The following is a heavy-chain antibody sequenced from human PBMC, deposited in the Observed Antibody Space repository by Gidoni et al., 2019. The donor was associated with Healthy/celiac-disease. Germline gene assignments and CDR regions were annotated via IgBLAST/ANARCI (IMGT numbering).Heavy chain of an antibody. CDR1: GFTFRSYG. J-gene: IGHJ6*02. D-gene: IGHD3-9*01. V-gene: IGHV3-33*01. CDR3: ARDLILTGFWDYYYYYGMDV. CDR2: IWYDGSNK. Sequence: QVQLVESGGGVVQPGRSLRLSCAASGFTFRSYGMHWVRQAPGKGLEWVAVIWYDGSNKYYADSVKGRFTISRDNSKNTLYLQMNSLRAEDTAVYYCARDLILTGFWDYYYYYGMDVWGQGTTVTVSS.